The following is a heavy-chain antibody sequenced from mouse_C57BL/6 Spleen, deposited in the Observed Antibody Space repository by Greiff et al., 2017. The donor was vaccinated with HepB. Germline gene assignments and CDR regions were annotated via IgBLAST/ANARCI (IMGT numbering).Heavy chain of an antibody. V-gene: IGHV5-12*01. CDR2: ISNGGGST. Sequence: EVKLVESGGGLVQPGGSLKLSCAASGFTFSDYYMYWVRQTPEKRLEWVAYISNGGGSTYYPDTVKGRFTIPRDNAKNTLYLQMSRLKSEDTAMYYCARGTGTWYFDVWGTGTTVTVSS. CDR1: GFTFSDYY. J-gene: IGHJ1*03. D-gene: IGHD4-1*01. CDR3: ARGTGTWYFDV.